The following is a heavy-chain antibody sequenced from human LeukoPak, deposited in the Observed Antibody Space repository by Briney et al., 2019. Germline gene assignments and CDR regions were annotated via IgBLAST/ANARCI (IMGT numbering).Heavy chain of an antibody. CDR3: ARGSAVTTGLMGYFDN. CDR2: ICTSGST. D-gene: IGHD4-17*01. CDR1: GGSISTYY. J-gene: IGHJ4*02. V-gene: IGHV4-4*07. Sequence: PSETLSLTCTVTGGSISTYYWSWIRQPAGKGLEWLGRICTSGSTNYNPSLNSRVTMSVDKSKTQFSLKLSSVTAADTAVYYCARGSAVTTGLMGYFDNWGQGTLVTVSS.